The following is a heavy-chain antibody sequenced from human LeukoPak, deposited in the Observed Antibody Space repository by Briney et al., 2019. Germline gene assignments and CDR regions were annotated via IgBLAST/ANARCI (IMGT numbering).Heavy chain of an antibody. J-gene: IGHJ4*02. Sequence: GGSLGLSCAASGFTFSTFAMIWVRQPPGKGLEWVSSIFPSGGEIHYADSVRGRFTISRDNSKSTLSLQMNSLRAEDTAIYYCATYRQVLLPFESWGQGTLVTVSS. CDR2: IFPSGGEI. D-gene: IGHD2-8*02. V-gene: IGHV3-23*01. CDR3: ATYRQVLLPFES. CDR1: GFTFSTFA.